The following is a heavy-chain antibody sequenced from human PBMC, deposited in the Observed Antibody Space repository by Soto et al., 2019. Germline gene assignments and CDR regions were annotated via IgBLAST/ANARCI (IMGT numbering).Heavy chain of an antibody. D-gene: IGHD6-13*01. V-gene: IGHV3-11*01. Sequence: VGSLRLSCAASGFTFSDYYMSWIRQAPGKGLEWVSYISSSGSTIYYADSVKGRFTISRDNAKNSLYLQMNSLRAEDTAVYYCERAAAAGILLESRPYYYGMDGCGQVTT. CDR2: ISSSGSTI. CDR3: ERAAAAGILLESRPYYYGMDG. CDR1: GFTFSDYY. J-gene: IGHJ6*02.